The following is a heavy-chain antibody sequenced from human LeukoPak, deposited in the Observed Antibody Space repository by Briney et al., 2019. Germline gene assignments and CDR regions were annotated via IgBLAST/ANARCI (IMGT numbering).Heavy chain of an antibody. Sequence: KTSETLSLTCAAYGGSFSGYYWSWIRQLPGKGLEWIGEINHSGSTNYNPSLKSRVTISVDTSKNQFSLKLSSVTAADTAVYYCARGPIVVVVFDYWGQGTLVTVSS. CDR2: INHSGST. CDR3: ARGPIVVVVFDY. V-gene: IGHV4-34*01. CDR1: GGSFSGYY. D-gene: IGHD2-2*01. J-gene: IGHJ4*02.